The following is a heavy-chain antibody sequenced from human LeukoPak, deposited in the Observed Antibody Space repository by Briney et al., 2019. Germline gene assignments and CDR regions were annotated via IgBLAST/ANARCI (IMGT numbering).Heavy chain of an antibody. D-gene: IGHD4-17*01. CDR1: GYTFTGYY. CDR3: ARGDGDYGAGADF. V-gene: IGHV1-2*02. Sequence: ASVKVSCKASGYTFTGYYMHWVRQAAGQGLEWMGWINPNSGGTNYAQKFQGRVTMTRDTSISTAYMELSRLRSDDTAMYYCARGDGDYGAGADFWGQGTLVTVSS. CDR2: INPNSGGT. J-gene: IGHJ4*02.